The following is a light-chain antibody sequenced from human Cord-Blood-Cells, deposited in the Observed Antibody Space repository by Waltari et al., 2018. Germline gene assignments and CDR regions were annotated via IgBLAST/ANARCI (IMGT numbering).Light chain of an antibody. J-gene: IGLJ3*02. CDR1: SSDVGGYNS. V-gene: IGLV2-14*01. CDR3: SSYTSSSTWV. CDR2: DVS. Sequence: QSALTQPASVSGSPGQSITISCTGTSSDVGGYNSVSWYQQHPGKAPKLMIYDVSKQPSGVSNRFSGSKSGNTASLTISGLQAEDEADYYCSSYTSSSTWVFGGGTKLTVL.